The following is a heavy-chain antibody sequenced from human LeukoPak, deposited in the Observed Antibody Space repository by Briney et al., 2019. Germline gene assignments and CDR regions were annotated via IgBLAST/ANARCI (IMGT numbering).Heavy chain of an antibody. J-gene: IGHJ4*02. CDR1: GDSISSSSYY. V-gene: IGHV4-39*01. Sequence: SETLSLTCTVSGDSISSSSYYWGWIRQPPGEGLEWIGSINYSGSTYYNPSLKSRVTISVDTSKNQFSLKLSSVTAADTAVYYCARHERATKFDYWGQGTLVIVSS. CDR3: ARHERATKFDY. CDR2: INYSGST. D-gene: IGHD1-26*01.